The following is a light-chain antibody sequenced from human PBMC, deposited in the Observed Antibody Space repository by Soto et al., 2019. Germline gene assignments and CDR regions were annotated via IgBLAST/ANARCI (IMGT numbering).Light chain of an antibody. CDR2: WAS. CDR1: ENIYGY. CDR3: QQYSAYPLT. Sequence: DIQLTQSPSILSASVGDRVTITCRASENIYGYLAWYQQKPGEAPKLLIYWASTVVSGVPSRFTGGEAGTEFTLTISDLQPDDFATYICQQYSAYPLTFGGVTKVDVK. J-gene: IGKJ4*01. V-gene: IGKV1-5*03.